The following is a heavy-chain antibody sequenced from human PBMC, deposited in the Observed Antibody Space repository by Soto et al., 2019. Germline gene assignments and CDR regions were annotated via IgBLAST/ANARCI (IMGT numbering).Heavy chain of an antibody. D-gene: IGHD5-12*01. Sequence: GGSLRLSCVASGFTFSSYGMHWVRQAPGKGLEWVTVISYDGSNKYYADSVKGRFTISRDNSKNTLYLQMNSLRAEDTAVYYCAKDLIGGYDSNYYYGMDVWGQGTTVTVSS. CDR3: AKDLIGGYDSNYYYGMDV. V-gene: IGHV3-30*18. J-gene: IGHJ6*02. CDR1: GFTFSSYG. CDR2: ISYDGSNK.